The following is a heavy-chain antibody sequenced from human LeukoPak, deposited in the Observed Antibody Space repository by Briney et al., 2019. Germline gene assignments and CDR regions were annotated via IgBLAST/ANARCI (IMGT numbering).Heavy chain of an antibody. CDR3: ARAYYYGNYMDV. CDR1: GGSTSSYY. V-gene: IGHV4-59*01. Sequence: SETLSLTCTVSGGSTSSYYWSWIRQPPGKGLEWIGYIYYSGSTNYNPSLKSRVTISVDTSKNQFSLKLSSVTAADTAVYYCARAYYYGNYMDVWGKGTTVTVSS. CDR2: IYYSGST. J-gene: IGHJ6*03. D-gene: IGHD3-10*01.